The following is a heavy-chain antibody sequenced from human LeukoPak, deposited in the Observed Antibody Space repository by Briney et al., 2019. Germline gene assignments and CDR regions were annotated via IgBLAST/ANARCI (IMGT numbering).Heavy chain of an antibody. Sequence: SVKLSCKASGGTFCSYAICWVRQAPGPGLEWMGSIIPILGIANYAQKFQGRITISADKSTCTADMELSILRSEDTAVYYCASAVSLPRYFDYWGQGTLVTVSS. V-gene: IGHV1-69*04. CDR1: GGTFCSYA. D-gene: IGHD6-19*01. J-gene: IGHJ4*02. CDR2: IIPILGIA. CDR3: ASAVSLPRYFDY.